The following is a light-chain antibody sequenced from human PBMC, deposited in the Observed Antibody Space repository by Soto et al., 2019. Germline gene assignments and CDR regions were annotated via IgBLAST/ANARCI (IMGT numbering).Light chain of an antibody. CDR1: QIVSTTY. CDR2: GSS. J-gene: IGKJ4*01. V-gene: IGKV3D-20*02. CDR3: QQRSSWPLT. Sequence: EIVLTQSPGTLSLSPGERATLSCRASQIVSTTYLAWYQQKPGQAPRLLIYGSSSRAPGIPDRFSGSGSGTDFTLTISRLEPEDFAVYYCQQRSSWPLTFGGGTKVEIK.